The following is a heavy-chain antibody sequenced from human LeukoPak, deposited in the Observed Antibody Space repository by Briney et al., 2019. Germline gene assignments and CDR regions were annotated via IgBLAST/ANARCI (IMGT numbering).Heavy chain of an antibody. Sequence: GGSLRLSCAASGFTFSSYGMHWVRQAPGKGLEWVAVIWYDGSNKYYADSVKGRFTISRDNSKNTLYLQMDSLRAKDTAVYYCATQAKAAHFDYWGQGTLVTVSS. CDR3: ATQAKAAHFDY. CDR1: GFTFSSYG. V-gene: IGHV3-33*01. CDR2: IWYDGSNK. J-gene: IGHJ4*02. D-gene: IGHD6-6*01.